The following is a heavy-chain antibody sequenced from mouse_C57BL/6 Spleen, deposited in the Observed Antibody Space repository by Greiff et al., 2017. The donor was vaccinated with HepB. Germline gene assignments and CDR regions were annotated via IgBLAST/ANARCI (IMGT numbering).Heavy chain of an antibody. CDR2: ISDGGSYT. J-gene: IGHJ3*01. CDR1: GFTFSSYA. CDR3: GREYDYDGAY. Sequence: EVQRVESGGGLVKPGGSLKLSCAASGFTFSSYAMSWVRQTPEKRLEWVATISDGGSYTYYPDNVKGRFTISRDNAKNNLYLQMSHLTSEYTAMYYCGREYDYDGAYWGQGTLVTVSA. V-gene: IGHV5-4*01. D-gene: IGHD2-4*01.